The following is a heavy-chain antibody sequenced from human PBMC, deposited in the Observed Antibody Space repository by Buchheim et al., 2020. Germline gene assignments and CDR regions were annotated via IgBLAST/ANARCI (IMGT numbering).Heavy chain of an antibody. D-gene: IGHD5-18*01. J-gene: IGHJ4*02. CDR1: GGSISSYY. CDR3: ARGYSYGPYYFDY. CDR2: IYYSGST. Sequence: QVQLQESGPGLVKPSETLSLTCTVSGGSISSYYWSWIRQPPGKGLEWIGYIYYSGSTNYNPSLKSRATLSVDTSKNQFSLKLSSVTAADTAVYYCARGYSYGPYYFDYWGQGTL. V-gene: IGHV4-59*01.